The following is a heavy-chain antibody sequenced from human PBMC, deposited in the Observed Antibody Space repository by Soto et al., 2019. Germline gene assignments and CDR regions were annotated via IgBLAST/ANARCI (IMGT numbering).Heavy chain of an antibody. Sequence: QVQLQESGPGLVKPSGTLSLTCAVSGGSISSSNWWSWVRQPPGKGLEWIGEIYHSGSTNYNPSHKCRVTISVDKSKNQFSLKLTSVTAADTAVYYCARFNSGNYYEAFDIWGQWTMVTVSS. CDR2: IYHSGST. D-gene: IGHD1-26*01. V-gene: IGHV4-4*02. CDR1: GGSISSSNW. CDR3: ARFNSGNYYEAFDI. J-gene: IGHJ3*02.